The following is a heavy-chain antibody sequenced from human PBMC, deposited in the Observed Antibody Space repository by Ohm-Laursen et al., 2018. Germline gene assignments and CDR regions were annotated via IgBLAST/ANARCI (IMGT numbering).Heavy chain of an antibody. D-gene: IGHD6-13*01. Sequence: SLRLSCTASGFTFSSYGMHWVRQAPGKGLEWVAVIWYDGSNKYYADSVKGRFTISRDNSKNTLYLQMNSLRVEDTALYYCAKSRSGWYFFDYWGQGTLVTVSP. CDR3: AKSRSGWYFFDY. CDR1: GFTFSSYG. V-gene: IGHV3-33*06. CDR2: IWYDGSNK. J-gene: IGHJ4*02.